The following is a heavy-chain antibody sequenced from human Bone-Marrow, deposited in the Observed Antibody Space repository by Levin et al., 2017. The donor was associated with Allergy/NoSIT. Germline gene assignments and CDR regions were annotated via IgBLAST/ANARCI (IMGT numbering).Heavy chain of an antibody. Sequence: SVKVSCKASGGTFSSHAISWVRQAPGRGLEWMGGIIPMYRTVNYAQKFQGRVTIIADKSTSTAYMELSSLTSEDTAVYYCVCPYDYTGYYYSSSFDVWGQGTMVTVSS. V-gene: IGHV1-69*06. CDR2: IIPMYRTV. CDR3: VCPYDYTGYYYSSSFDV. D-gene: IGHD3-22*01. J-gene: IGHJ3*01. CDR1: GGTFSSHA.